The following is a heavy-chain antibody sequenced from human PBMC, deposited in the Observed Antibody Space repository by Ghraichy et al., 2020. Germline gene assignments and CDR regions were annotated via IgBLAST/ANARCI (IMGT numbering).Heavy chain of an antibody. V-gene: IGHV3-23*01. D-gene: IGHD2-8*02. CDR2: ISGSGGST. J-gene: IGHJ4*02. Sequence: GGSLRLSCAASGFTFSSYAMSWVRQAPGKGLEWVSAISGSGGSTYYADSVKGRFTISRDNSKNTLYLQMNSLRAEDTAVYYCARPKPGCTGGVCPLIPPPDYWGQGTLVTVSS. CDR1: GFTFSSYA. CDR3: ARPKPGCTGGVCPLIPPPDY.